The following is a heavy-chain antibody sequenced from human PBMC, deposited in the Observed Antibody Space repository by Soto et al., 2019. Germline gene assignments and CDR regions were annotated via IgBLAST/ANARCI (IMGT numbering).Heavy chain of an antibody. CDR2: ISYDGSNK. V-gene: IGHV3-30*03. Sequence: PGGSLRLSCAASGFTFSSYGMHWVRQAPGKGLEWVAVISYDGSNKYYADSVKGRFTISRDNAKNSLYLQMNSLRAEDTAVYYCARAGVTIFGVVIPYPNWFDPWGQGTLVTVSS. CDR1: GFTFSSYG. D-gene: IGHD3-3*01. CDR3: ARAGVTIFGVVIPYPNWFDP. J-gene: IGHJ5*02.